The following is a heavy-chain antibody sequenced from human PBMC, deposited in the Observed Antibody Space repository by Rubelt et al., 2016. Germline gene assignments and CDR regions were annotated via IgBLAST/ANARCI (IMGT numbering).Heavy chain of an antibody. J-gene: IGHJ3*02. Sequence: SWIRQPPGKGLEWIGYIYYSGSTNYNPSLKSRVTISVDTSKNQFSLKLSSVTAADTAVYYCARLLAPRYYYDSSGPAFDIWGQGTMVTVSS. D-gene: IGHD3-22*01. CDR3: ARLLAPRYYYDSSGPAFDI. V-gene: IGHV4-59*08. CDR2: IYYSGST.